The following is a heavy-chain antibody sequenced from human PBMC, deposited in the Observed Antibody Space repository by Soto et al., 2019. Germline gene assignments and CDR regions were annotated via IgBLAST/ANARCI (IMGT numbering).Heavy chain of an antibody. CDR1: GFTFSSYG. CDR3: AKDKGRSLPGGMDV. D-gene: IGHD6-13*01. CDR2: IAYDGSNK. V-gene: IGHV3-30*18. Sequence: QVQLVESGGGGVQPGRSLRLSCAASGFTFSSYGMHWVRQAPGKGLERVAVIAYDGSNKYYADSVKGRFTTSRDNSKNTLYLQMNSLRAEDTGVYYCAKDKGRSLPGGMDVWGQGTTVTVSS. J-gene: IGHJ6*01.